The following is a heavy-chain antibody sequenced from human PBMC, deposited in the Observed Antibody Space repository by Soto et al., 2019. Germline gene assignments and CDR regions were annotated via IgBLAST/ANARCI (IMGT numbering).Heavy chain of an antibody. CDR1: GGSISSGDYY. V-gene: IGHV4-30-4*01. J-gene: IGHJ5*02. D-gene: IGHD3-10*01. CDR3: ARSSAMVRGYRVWFDP. Sequence: QVQLQESGPGLVKPSQTLSLTCTVSGGSISSGDYYWSWIRQPPGKGLEWIGYIYYSGSTYYNPSLKSRVTISVDTSKNQFSLKLSSVTAADTAVYYCARSSAMVRGYRVWFDPWGQGTLVTVSS. CDR2: IYYSGST.